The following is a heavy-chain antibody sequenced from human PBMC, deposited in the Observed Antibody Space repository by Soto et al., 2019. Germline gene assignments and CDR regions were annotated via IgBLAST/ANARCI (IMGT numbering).Heavy chain of an antibody. CDR3: AKDRLGGAMAVPFFDP. CDR1: GFNFDDYA. V-gene: IGHV3-9*01. D-gene: IGHD3-16*01. Sequence: GGSLRLSCAASGFNFDDYAMHWVRQAPGKGLEWVAGITWNSGNLAYADSVKGRFTISRDNAKDSLYLQMNSLTPEDTAFYYCAKDRLGGAMAVPFFDPWGQGALVTVSS. CDR2: ITWNSGNL. J-gene: IGHJ4*01.